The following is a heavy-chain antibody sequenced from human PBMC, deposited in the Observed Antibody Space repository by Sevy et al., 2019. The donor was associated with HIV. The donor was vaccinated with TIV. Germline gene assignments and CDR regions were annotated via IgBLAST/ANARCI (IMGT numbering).Heavy chain of an antibody. Sequence: GGSLRLSCAASGFTFSSYAMSWVRQAPGKGLEWVSAISGSGGSTYYADSVKGRFTISRDNSKNTLYLQMNSLRAEDTTVYYCAKDSGSSGYCFDYWGQGTLVTVSS. V-gene: IGHV3-23*01. CDR2: ISGSGGST. CDR3: AKDSGSSGYCFDY. J-gene: IGHJ4*02. CDR1: GFTFSSYA. D-gene: IGHD3-22*01.